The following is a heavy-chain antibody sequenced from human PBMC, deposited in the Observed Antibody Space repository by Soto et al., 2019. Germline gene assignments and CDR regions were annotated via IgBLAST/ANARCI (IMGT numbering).Heavy chain of an antibody. J-gene: IGHJ6*02. D-gene: IGHD4-4*01. CDR1: GYTFTDYW. CDR2: IYPGDSDT. Sequence: GESLNISCKGSGYTFTDYWIGWVRQLPGKGLEWMGIIYPGDSDTRYSPSFQGHVTITVDKSTSTAYLQWNTLKASDTAMYYCARHISNVRYYYYAMDVWGQGTTVTVSS. V-gene: IGHV5-51*01. CDR3: ARHISNVRYYYYAMDV.